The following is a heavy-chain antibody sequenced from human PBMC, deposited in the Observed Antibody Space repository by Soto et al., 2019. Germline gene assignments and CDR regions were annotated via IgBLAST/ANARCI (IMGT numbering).Heavy chain of an antibody. Sequence: GGSLRLSCAASGFTFSSYAMSWVRQAPGKGLEWVSGISGSGSSTYYADSVKGRFTISRDNSKNTLYLRMNSLRAEDTAVYYCARRNWNYGAFDIWGQGTMVTVSS. CDR2: ISGSGSST. V-gene: IGHV3-23*01. D-gene: IGHD1-7*01. CDR3: ARRNWNYGAFDI. CDR1: GFTFSSYA. J-gene: IGHJ3*02.